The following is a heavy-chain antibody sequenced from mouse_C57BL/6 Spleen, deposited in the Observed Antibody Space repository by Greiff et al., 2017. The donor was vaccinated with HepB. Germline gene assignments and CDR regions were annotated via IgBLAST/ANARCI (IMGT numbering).Heavy chain of an antibody. V-gene: IGHV1-39*01. D-gene: IGHD3-2*02. CDR1: GYSFTDYN. CDR3: ARTAQATHYLEY. CDR2: LTPNYGTT. J-gene: IGHJ2*01. Sequence: EVQLQQSGPELVKPGASVKISCKASGYSFTDYNMNWVKQSNGKSLEWIGVLTPNYGTTSYNQKFKGKATLTVDLSSSTAYMQLKSLTSEDSAVYYCARTAQATHYLEYWGQGNTLTVSP.